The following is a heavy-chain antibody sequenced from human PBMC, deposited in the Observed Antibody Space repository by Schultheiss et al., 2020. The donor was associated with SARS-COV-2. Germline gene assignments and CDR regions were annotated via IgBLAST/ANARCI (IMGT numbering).Heavy chain of an antibody. CDR1: GFTFTSYA. V-gene: IGHV3-33*06. CDR3: AKEKLNYFDY. D-gene: IGHD1-7*01. Sequence: GSLRLSCAASGFTFTSYAMHWVRQAPGKGLEWVAVIWYDGSNKYYADSVKGRFTISRDNSKSTVYLQMNSLRAEDTAVYYCAKEKLNYFDYWGQGTLVTVSS. CDR2: IWYDGSNK. J-gene: IGHJ4*02.